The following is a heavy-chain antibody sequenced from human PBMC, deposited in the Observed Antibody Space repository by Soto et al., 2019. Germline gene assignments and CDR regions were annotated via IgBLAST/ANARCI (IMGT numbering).Heavy chain of an antibody. Sequence: QVQLQESRPGLVRPSGTLSLTCAVSGDSIIGTGWWSWVRQSPGQGLDWIGEVYHSGATNYNPSLKSRVTISVDTSRKQFSLNLGSVTAADTAVYYCVRNGYYSLDVWGQGTTVTVSS. J-gene: IGHJ6*02. CDR2: VYHSGAT. D-gene: IGHD3-22*01. V-gene: IGHV4-4*02. CDR1: GDSIIGTGW. CDR3: VRNGYYSLDV.